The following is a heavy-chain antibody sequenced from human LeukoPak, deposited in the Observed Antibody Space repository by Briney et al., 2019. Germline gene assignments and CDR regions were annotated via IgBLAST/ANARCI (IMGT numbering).Heavy chain of an antibody. J-gene: IGHJ4*02. Sequence: GGSLRLSCAASGFTFDDYGMSWVRQAPGKGLEWVPGIDRNGDSTGYADSVKGRFTISRDNAKNSLYLQMNSLRAEDTAVYYCARDGVRGSGTIDYWGQGTLVTVSS. D-gene: IGHD3-10*01. V-gene: IGHV3-20*04. CDR2: IDRNGDST. CDR3: ARDGVRGSGTIDY. CDR1: GFTFDDYG.